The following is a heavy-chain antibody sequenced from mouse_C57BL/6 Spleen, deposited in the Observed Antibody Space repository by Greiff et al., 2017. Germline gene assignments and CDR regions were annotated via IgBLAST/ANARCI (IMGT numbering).Heavy chain of an antibody. Sequence: VQLQQSGAELARPGASVQMSCKASGYTFTSYTMHWVKQRPGQGLEWIGYINPSSGYNKYNQKFKDKATLTADKSSSTAYMQLSSLTSDDSAFYYCAISYGSSYEYYAMDYWGPGTSVTVSS. V-gene: IGHV1-4*01. J-gene: IGHJ4*01. CDR2: INPSSGYN. CDR1: GYTFTSYT. D-gene: IGHD1-1*01. CDR3: AISYGSSYEYYAMDY.